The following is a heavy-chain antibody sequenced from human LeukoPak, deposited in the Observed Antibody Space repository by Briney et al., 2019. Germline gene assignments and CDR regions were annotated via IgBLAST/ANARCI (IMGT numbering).Heavy chain of an antibody. J-gene: IGHJ6*02. CDR2: IYTSGST. CDR1: GGSISSGSYY. Sequence: SETLSLTCTVSGGSISSGSYYWSWIRQPAGKGLEWIGRIYTSGSTNYNPSLKSRVTISVDTSKNQFSLKLSSVTAADTAVYYCARAGGWFGELFDSYYYYYGMDVWGHGTTVTVSS. V-gene: IGHV4-61*02. CDR3: ARAGGWFGELFDSYYYYYGMDV. D-gene: IGHD3-10*01.